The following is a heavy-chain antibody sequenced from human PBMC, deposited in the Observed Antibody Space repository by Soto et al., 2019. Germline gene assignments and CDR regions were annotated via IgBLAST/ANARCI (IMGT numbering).Heavy chain of an antibody. D-gene: IGHD5-18*01. CDR2: ISAYNGNT. J-gene: IGHJ3*02. CDR1: GYPFTSYG. V-gene: IGHV1-18*04. CDR3: ARDGTGGYSYGFPLHDAFDI. Sequence: GXSVKGACKASGYPFTSYGIIWVRQAPGQGLEWMGWISAYNGNTNYAQKLQGRVTMTTDTSTSTAYMELRSLRSDDTAVYYCARDGTGGYSYGFPLHDAFDIWGQGTMVTVSS.